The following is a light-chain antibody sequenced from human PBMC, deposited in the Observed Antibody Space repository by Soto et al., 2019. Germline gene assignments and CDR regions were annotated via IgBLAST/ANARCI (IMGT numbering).Light chain of an antibody. CDR1: QTISSW. J-gene: IGKJ1*01. CDR3: QHYNSYSEA. CDR2: KAS. V-gene: IGKV1-5*03. Sequence: IQITQSPSTMSRSVRDRVTIAYRASQTISSWLAWYQQKPGKAPKLLIYKASTLKSGVPSRFSGSGSGTEFTLTISSLQPDDFATYYCQHYNSYSEAFGQGTKVDIK.